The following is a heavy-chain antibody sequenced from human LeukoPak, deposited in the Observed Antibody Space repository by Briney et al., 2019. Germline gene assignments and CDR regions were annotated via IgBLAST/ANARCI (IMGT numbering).Heavy chain of an antibody. CDR3: ARLAYCSNDVCYSNYYYSMDV. V-gene: IGHV5-51*07. J-gene: IGHJ6*03. CDR1: GYTFSSYW. Sequence: GESLKISCKGSGYTFSSYWIGWVHQMPGKGLEWMGIIYPDDSDTRYSPSFQGQVTISADKSISTAYLQWSSLKASDTATYYCARLAYCSNDVCYSNYYYSMDVWGKGPRSPSP. CDR2: IYPDDSDT. D-gene: IGHD2-8*01.